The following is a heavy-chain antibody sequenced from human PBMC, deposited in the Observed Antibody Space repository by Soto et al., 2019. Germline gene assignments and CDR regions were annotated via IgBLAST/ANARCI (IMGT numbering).Heavy chain of an antibody. CDR3: AKGGTAMIYSWFDP. D-gene: IGHD5-18*01. CDR1: GFTFDDYA. J-gene: IGHJ5*02. V-gene: IGHV3-9*01. CDR2: ISWNSGSI. Sequence: EVQLVESGGGLVQPGRSLRLSCAASGFTFDDYAMHWVRQAPGKGLEWVSGISWNSGSIGYADSVKGRFTISRDNAKNSLYLQTNSLRAEDTALYYCAKGGTAMIYSWFDPWGQGTLVTVSS.